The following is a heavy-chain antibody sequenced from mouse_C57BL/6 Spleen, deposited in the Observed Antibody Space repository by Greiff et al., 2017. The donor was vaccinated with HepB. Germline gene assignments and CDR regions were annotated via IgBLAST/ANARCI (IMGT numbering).Heavy chain of an antibody. CDR3: ARGRYDGYYFWFAY. CDR1: GYSITSGYY. Sequence: EVKLVESGPGLVKPSQSLSLTCSVTGYSITSGYYWNWIRQFPGNKQEWMGYISYDGSNNYNPSLKNRISITRDTSKNQFFLKLNSVTTEDTATYYCARGRYDGYYFWFAYWGQGTLVTVSA. V-gene: IGHV3-6*01. J-gene: IGHJ3*01. CDR2: ISYDGSN. D-gene: IGHD2-3*01.